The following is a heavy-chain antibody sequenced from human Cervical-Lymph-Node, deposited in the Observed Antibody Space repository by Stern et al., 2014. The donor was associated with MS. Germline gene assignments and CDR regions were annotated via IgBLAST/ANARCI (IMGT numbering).Heavy chain of an antibody. D-gene: IGHD2-2*01. CDR1: EITFNSYT. V-gene: IGHV3-21*01. J-gene: IGHJ6*02. CDR3: ASQTIVVVPAGARTYGLDV. Sequence: EVQLVESGGGLVKPGGSLRLSCAASEITFNSYTMNWVRQAPGKGLEWVSSISSGRNDIFYADSVKGRFTISRDNAKNSVYLQMNSLRAEDTAVYYCASQTIVVVPAGARTYGLDVWGQGTTVTVSS. CDR2: ISSGRNDI.